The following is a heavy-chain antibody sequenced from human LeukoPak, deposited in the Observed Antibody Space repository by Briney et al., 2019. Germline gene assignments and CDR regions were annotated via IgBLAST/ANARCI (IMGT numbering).Heavy chain of an antibody. J-gene: IGHJ5*02. CDR1: GFTFSSYA. D-gene: IGHD3-9*01. Sequence: GGSLRLSCAASGFTFSSYAMSWVRQAPGKGLEWVSAISGSGGSTYYADSVKGRFTISRDNSKNTLYLQMNSLRAEDTAVYYCAKDTTYYDILTGYSPWGQGTLVTVSS. CDR3: AKDTTYYDILTGYSP. V-gene: IGHV3-23*01. CDR2: ISGSGGST.